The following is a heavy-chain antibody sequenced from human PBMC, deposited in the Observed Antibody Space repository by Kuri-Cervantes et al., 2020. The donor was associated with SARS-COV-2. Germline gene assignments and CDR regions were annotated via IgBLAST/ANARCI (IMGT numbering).Heavy chain of an antibody. CDR2: IWYDGRNK. CDR1: GFTFSSDG. D-gene: IGHD7-27*01. Sequence: GESLKISCAASGFTFSSDGMHWVRQAPGKGLEWGAVIWYDGRNKYYADSVKGRFTISRDNAKNSLYLQMNSLRAEDTAVYYCAELGMGPIDYWGQGTLVTVSS. J-gene: IGHJ4*02. CDR3: AELGMGPIDY. V-gene: IGHV3-33*06.